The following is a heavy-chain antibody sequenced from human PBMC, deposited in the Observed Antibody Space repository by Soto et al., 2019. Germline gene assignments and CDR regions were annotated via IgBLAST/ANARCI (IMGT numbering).Heavy chain of an antibody. CDR3: AKIVTRHSLVPVFDQ. V-gene: IGHV3-9*01. CDR2: ISWDSGSI. D-gene: IGHD2-21*01. Sequence: QLVESGGGLVQPGRSLRLSCVASGFRFDEYAIHWVRQAPGKGLEWVSGISWDSGSINYAGSVRGRFTVSMDNAKNSLYLHMTSLRSEDTAFYYCAKIVTRHSLVPVFDQWGQGALVSVSS. CDR1: GFRFDEYA. J-gene: IGHJ4*02.